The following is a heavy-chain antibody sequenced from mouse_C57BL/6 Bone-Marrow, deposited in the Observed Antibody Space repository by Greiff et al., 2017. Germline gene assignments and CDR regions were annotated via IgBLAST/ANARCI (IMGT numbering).Heavy chain of an antibody. CDR3: SSFDGNYFDF. V-gene: IGHV14-4*01. Sequence: LKQSGAELVRPGASVKLSCTAFGFNIKDDYIPWVKQRPEQGLEWIGWLDPEIGDTEYASKFQGKATITSDTSSNTAYLQLSSLTSEDTAVYYCSSFDGNYFDFWGQGTPLTVAS. CDR1: GFNIKDDY. D-gene: IGHD2-3*01. J-gene: IGHJ2*01. CDR2: LDPEIGDT.